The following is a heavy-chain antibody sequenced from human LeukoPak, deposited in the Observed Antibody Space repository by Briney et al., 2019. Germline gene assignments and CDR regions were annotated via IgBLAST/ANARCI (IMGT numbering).Heavy chain of an antibody. J-gene: IGHJ5*02. D-gene: IGHD1-26*01. CDR1: GFTFSIYT. CDR2: ISTNSSTI. CDR3: VRDLTIVGVAQVHH. Sequence: GGSLRLSCAASGFTFSIYTMNWVRQAPGKGLEWISYISTNSSTIWYADSVKGRFSISRDNAKNSLFLHMNSLRAEDTAVYYCVRDLTIVGVAQVHHWGQGTLVTVSS. V-gene: IGHV3-48*01.